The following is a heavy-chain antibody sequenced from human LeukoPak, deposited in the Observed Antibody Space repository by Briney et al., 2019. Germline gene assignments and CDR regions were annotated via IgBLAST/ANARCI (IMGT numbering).Heavy chain of an antibody. V-gene: IGHV4-39*07. CDR2: IYYSGST. CDR1: GASITIGAESYH. D-gene: IGHD1-26*01. Sequence: SATLSLTCTVSGASITIGAESYHWGWIRQPPGKGLEWIGSIYYSGSTYYNPSLKSRVTISVDTSKNQFSLKLSSVTAADTAVYYCARVGDDYSGSYFLYYYYYMDVWGKGTTVTVSS. CDR3: ARVGDDYSGSYFLYYYYYMDV. J-gene: IGHJ6*03.